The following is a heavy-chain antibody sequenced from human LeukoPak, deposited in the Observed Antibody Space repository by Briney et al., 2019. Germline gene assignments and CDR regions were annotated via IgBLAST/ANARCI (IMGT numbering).Heavy chain of an antibody. CDR3: AREVEYSSSDLGYYYGMDV. CDR1: GFTFSSYA. V-gene: IGHV3-30-3*01. J-gene: IGHJ6*02. Sequence: GGSLRLSCAASGFTFSSYAMHWVRQAPGKGLEWVAVISYDGSNKYYADSVKGRFTISRDNSKNTLYLQMNSLRAEDTAVYYCAREVEYSSSDLGYYYGMDVWGQGTTVTVSS. CDR2: ISYDGSNK. D-gene: IGHD6-13*01.